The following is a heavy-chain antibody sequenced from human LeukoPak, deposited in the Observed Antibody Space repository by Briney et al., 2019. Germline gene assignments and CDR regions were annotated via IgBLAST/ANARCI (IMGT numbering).Heavy chain of an antibody. CDR1: GFTFSSYG. J-gene: IGHJ4*02. CDR2: IRYDGSNK. Sequence: GGSLRLSCAASGFTFSSYGMHWVRQAPGKGLEWVAFIRYDGSNKYYADSVKGRFTISRDNSKNTLYLQMDSLRVEDTAVYYCARDPPGIRVPGVWGQGTLVTVSS. CDR3: ARDPPGIRVPGV. D-gene: IGHD6-19*01. V-gene: IGHV3-30*02.